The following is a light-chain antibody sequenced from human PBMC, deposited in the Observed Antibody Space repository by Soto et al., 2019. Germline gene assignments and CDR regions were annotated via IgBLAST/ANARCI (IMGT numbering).Light chain of an antibody. J-gene: IGKJ1*01. CDR2: AAS. V-gene: IGKV1-39*01. CDR1: QSISSY. Sequence: DLQMTQSPSSLSASVGDRVTITCRASQSISSYLNWYQQKPGKAPKLLIYAASSLQSGVPSRFSGSGSETDFTLTISSLQPEDFATYYCQQSYSTLETFGQGTKVEIK. CDR3: QQSYSTLET.